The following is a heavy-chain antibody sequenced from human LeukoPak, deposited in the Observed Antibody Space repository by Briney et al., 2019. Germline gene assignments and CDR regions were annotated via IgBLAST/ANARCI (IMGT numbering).Heavy chain of an antibody. CDR2: ISGTGGST. CDR3: AKGRGILTGYYIPDYFDY. D-gene: IGHD3-9*01. Sequence: PGGSLRLSCAASGFTFSSYAMSWVRQAPGKGLEWVSAISGTGGSTYYADSVRGRFTISRDNSKSTLYLQMDSLSVEDTAVYYCAKGRGILTGYYIPDYFDYWGQGTQVTVSS. J-gene: IGHJ4*02. V-gene: IGHV3-23*01. CDR1: GFTFSSYA.